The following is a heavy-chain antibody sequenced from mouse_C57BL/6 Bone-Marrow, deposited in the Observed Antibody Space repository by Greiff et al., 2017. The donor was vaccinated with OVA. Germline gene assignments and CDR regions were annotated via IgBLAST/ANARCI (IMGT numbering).Heavy chain of an antibody. CDR1: GFSLTSYG. CDR2: IWRGGST. Sequence: VQLQQSGPGLVQPSQSLSITCTVSGFSLTSYGVHWVRQSPGKGLEWLGVIWRGGSTDYNAAFMSRLSITKDNSKSQVFFKMNSLHADDTAIYYCAKRLSYYSNPYYYAMDYWGQGTSVTVSS. J-gene: IGHJ4*01. D-gene: IGHD2-5*01. V-gene: IGHV2-5*01. CDR3: AKRLSYYSNPYYYAMDY.